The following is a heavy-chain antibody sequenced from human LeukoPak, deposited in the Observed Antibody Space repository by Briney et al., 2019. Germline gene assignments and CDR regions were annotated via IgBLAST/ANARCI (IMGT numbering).Heavy chain of an antibody. Sequence: GGPLRLSCAASGFTFSSYWMSWVRQAPGKGLEWVANIKQDGSEKYYVDSVKGRFTISRDNAKNSLYLQMNSLRAEDTAVYYCARVGATYYYYYYMDVWGKGTTVTVSS. CDR3: ARVGATYYYYYYMDV. J-gene: IGHJ6*03. CDR2: IKQDGSEK. CDR1: GFTFSSYW. D-gene: IGHD1-26*01. V-gene: IGHV3-7*01.